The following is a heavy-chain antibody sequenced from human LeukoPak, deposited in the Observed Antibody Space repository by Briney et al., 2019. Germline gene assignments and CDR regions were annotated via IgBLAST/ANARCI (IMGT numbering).Heavy chain of an antibody. CDR3: ATDDDYGVYRAFDY. J-gene: IGHJ4*02. Sequence: GGSLRLSCAVSGFPFSRAWMSWVRQAPGTGLEWVGRTKSKTNGGTTDYAAPVKGRFTISRDDSKNTVYLQMNNLKNEDTAVYYCATDDDYGVYRAFDYWGQGTLVTVSS. CDR1: GFPFSRAW. D-gene: IGHD4/OR15-4a*01. CDR2: TKSKTNGGTT. V-gene: IGHV3-15*01.